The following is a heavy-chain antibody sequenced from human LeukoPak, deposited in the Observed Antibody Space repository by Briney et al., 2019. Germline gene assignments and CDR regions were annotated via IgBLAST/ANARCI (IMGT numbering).Heavy chain of an antibody. Sequence: GASVKVSCKASGYTFTSYDINWVRQATGQGLEWMGWMYPNSGNTGYAQKFQGRVTITRNTSISTAHMELSSLRSEDTAVYYCASTWEPELPHDAFDIWGQGTMVTVSS. CDR1: GYTFTSYD. CDR2: MYPNSGNT. V-gene: IGHV1-8*03. CDR3: ASTWEPELPHDAFDI. D-gene: IGHD1-26*01. J-gene: IGHJ3*02.